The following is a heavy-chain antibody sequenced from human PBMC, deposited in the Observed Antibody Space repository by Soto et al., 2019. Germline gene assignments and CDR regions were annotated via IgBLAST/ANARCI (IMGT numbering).Heavy chain of an antibody. CDR1: GYTFRNYG. CDR2: SSPYNGNT. V-gene: IGHV1-18*01. CDR3: ARDLVSGSDFWRAYNGGYFDY. Sequence: QVQLVQSGAEVKRPGASVKVSCKASGYTFRNYGITWVRQAPGQGLEWMAWSSPYNGNTNYAQDLQVRVTTTTDTSTCTAYMELRSLTSEDTAMYFCARDLVSGSDFWRAYNGGYFDYWGQGTLVTVSS. D-gene: IGHD3-3*01. J-gene: IGHJ4*02.